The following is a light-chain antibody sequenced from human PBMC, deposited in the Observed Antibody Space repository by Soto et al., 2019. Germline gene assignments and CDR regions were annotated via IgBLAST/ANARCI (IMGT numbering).Light chain of an antibody. Sequence: DMQMTQSPSSVSAAVGYRVTITCRSSQDIGKDLGWFHQKPGKAPRRLIYAVSTLESGVPSRFSGSGSGTQFTLTITSLQHEDFAAYFCLQHKSFPFTFGQGTKVDIK. J-gene: IGKJ2*01. CDR3: LQHKSFPFT. V-gene: IGKV1-17*01. CDR2: AVS. CDR1: QDIGKD.